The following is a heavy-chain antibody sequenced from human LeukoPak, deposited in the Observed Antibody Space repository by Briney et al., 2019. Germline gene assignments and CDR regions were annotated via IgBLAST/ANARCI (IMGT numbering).Heavy chain of an antibody. CDR1: GYTFTSYY. D-gene: IGHD2-15*01. CDR3: GRVSCSGGSCSLDY. V-gene: IGHV1-46*01. J-gene: IGHJ4*02. Sequence: ASVKVSCKASGYTFTSYYLHWVRQAPGQGLEWMGIINPGGDTTTYAQKFQGRVTMTRDTSTSTFYMELSSLRSEDTAVYYCGRVSCSGGSCSLDYWGQGTLVTVSS. CDR2: INPGGDTT.